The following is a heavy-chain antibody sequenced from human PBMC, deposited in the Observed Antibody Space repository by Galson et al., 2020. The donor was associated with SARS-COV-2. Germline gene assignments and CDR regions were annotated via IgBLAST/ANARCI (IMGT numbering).Heavy chain of an antibody. V-gene: IGHV3-21*01. CDR3: ARTRLWFGECDY. CDR2: ISSSSSYI. Sequence: TGGSLRLSCAASGFTFSSYSMNWVRQAPGKGLEWVSSISSSSSYIYYADSVKGRFTISRDNAKNSLYLQMNSLRAEDTAVYYCARTRLWFGECDYWGQGTLVTVSS. J-gene: IGHJ4*02. D-gene: IGHD3-10*01. CDR1: GFTFSSYS.